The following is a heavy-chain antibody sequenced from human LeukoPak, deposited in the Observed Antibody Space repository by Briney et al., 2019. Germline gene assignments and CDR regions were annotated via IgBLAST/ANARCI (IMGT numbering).Heavy chain of an antibody. CDR3: ARGRSPRMYYDFWSGYYGY. D-gene: IGHD3-3*01. J-gene: IGHJ4*02. CDR2: IYYSGST. Sequence: SETLSLTCTVSGGSISSSSYYWGWIRQPPGKGLEWIGSIYYSGSTYYNPSLKSRVTISVDTSKNQFSLKLSSVTAADTAVYYCARGRSPRMYYDFWSGYYGYWGQGTLVTVSS. CDR1: GGSISSSSYY. V-gene: IGHV4-39*01.